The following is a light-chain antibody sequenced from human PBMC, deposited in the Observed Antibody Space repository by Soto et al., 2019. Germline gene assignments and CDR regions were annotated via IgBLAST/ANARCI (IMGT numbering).Light chain of an antibody. CDR1: ERISRW. CDR3: QQHNSFSPIT. CDR2: DAS. Sequence: DIQMTQSPSTLSATVGDTVTSTCRASERISRWLAWYQQKPGKAPPILLSDASTLEKGVLPTFSGSGGATEFTLPTTNIQHHDFAAYFCQQHNSFSPITFGQGTRLEIK. J-gene: IGKJ5*01. V-gene: IGKV1-5*01.